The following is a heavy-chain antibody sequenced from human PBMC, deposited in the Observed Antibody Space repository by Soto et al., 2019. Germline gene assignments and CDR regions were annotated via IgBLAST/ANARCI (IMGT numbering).Heavy chain of an antibody. CDR2: IYYSGST. J-gene: IGHJ5*02. Sequence: QVQLQESGPGLVKPSETQSITCIVSGGSISTYYWSWIRQPPGKGLEWIGYIYYSGSTNYNPSLKSRVTISVDTSKNQFSLKLSSVTAADTAVYYCARVDCASTSCYENWFDPWGQGTLVSVSS. CDR1: GGSISTYY. D-gene: IGHD2-2*01. CDR3: ARVDCASTSCYENWFDP. V-gene: IGHV4-59*01.